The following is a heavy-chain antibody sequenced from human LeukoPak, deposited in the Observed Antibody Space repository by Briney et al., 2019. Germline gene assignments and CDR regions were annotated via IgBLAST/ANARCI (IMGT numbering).Heavy chain of an antibody. CDR3: ARESSWEHFDY. CDR2: INPSSGST. Sequence: GASVKVSCKASGYTFTSYYMHWVRQAPGQGLEWMGIINPSSGSTGYAQKFQGRVTMTRDTSTSTVYMELSSLRSEDTAVYYCARESSWEHFDYWGQGTLVTVSS. D-gene: IGHD6-13*01. J-gene: IGHJ4*02. V-gene: IGHV1-46*01. CDR1: GYTFTSYY.